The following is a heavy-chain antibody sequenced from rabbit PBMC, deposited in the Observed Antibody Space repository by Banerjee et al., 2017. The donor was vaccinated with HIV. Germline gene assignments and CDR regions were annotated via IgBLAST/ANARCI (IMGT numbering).Heavy chain of an antibody. J-gene: IGHJ4*01. CDR1: GFSFSSNS. CDR3: ARLWADTRGNLNL. CDR2: IYADDGST. Sequence: QSLEESGGDLVKPGASLTLTCTASGFSFSSNSMCWVRQAPGKGLEWIGCIYADDGSTDYASWAKGRFTISKTSSTTVTLQMTSLTAADTATYFCARLWADTRGNLNLWGPGTLVTVS. V-gene: IGHV1S40*01. D-gene: IGHD3-1*01.